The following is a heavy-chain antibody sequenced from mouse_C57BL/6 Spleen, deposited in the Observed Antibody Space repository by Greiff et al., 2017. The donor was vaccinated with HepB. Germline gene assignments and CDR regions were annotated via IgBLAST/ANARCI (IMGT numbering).Heavy chain of an antibody. V-gene: IGHV7-3*01. J-gene: IGHJ3*01. CDR3: ARYRPQPGMFAY. CDR2: IRNKANGYTT. CDR1: GFTFTDYY. Sequence: EVKLMESGGGLVQPGGSLSLSCAASGFTFTDYYMSWVRQPPGKALEWLGFIRNKANGYTTEYSASVKGRFTISRDNSQSILYLQMNALRAEDSATYYCARYRPQPGMFAYWGQGTLVTVSA. D-gene: IGHD6-1*01.